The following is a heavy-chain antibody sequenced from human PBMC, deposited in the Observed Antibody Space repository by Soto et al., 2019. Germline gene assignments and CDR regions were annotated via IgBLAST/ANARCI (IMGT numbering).Heavy chain of an antibody. Sequence: QVQLVESGGGLVKPGGSLRLSCAASGFRFSDYYMTWIRQAPGKGLEWVSSITSGGTIYYADSVKGRFTISRDNAKNSLYLQLNSMGADDTAVYYCAPDPDSSAYYGMDVWGQGTTVTVSS. D-gene: IGHD6-19*01. CDR3: APDPDSSAYYGMDV. J-gene: IGHJ6*02. CDR2: ITSGGTI. CDR1: GFRFSDYY. V-gene: IGHV3-11*01.